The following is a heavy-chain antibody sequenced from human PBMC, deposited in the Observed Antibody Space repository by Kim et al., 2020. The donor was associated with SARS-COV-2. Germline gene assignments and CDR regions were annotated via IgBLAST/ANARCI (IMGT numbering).Heavy chain of an antibody. Sequence: QGRVTLTRDTSTSTVYMELSSLRSEDTAVYYCARVRGGSGSSWVDNWFDPWGQGTLVTVSS. D-gene: IGHD3-10*01. J-gene: IGHJ5*02. CDR3: ARVRGGSGSSWVDNWFDP. V-gene: IGHV1-46*01.